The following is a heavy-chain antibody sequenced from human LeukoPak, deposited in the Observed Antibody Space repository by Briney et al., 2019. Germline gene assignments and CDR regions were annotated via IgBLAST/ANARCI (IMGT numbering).Heavy chain of an antibody. D-gene: IGHD3-22*01. CDR2: ISAYNGNT. J-gene: IGHJ3*02. Sequence: GASVKVSCKASGYTFTSYGISWVRQAPGQGLEWMGWISAYNGNTNYAQKLQGRVTMTTDTSTSTAYMELRSLRSDDTAVYYCARVRPPVLGPYYDISGPRAHAFDIWGQGTMVTVSS. V-gene: IGHV1-18*01. CDR1: GYTFTSYG. CDR3: ARVRPPVLGPYYDISGPRAHAFDI.